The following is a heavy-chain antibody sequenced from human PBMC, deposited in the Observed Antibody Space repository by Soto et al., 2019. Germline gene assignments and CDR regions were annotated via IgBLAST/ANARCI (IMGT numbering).Heavy chain of an antibody. CDR2: IIPIFGTA. CDR1: GGTFSSYA. Sequence: QVQLVQSGAEVKKPGSSVKVSCKASGGTFSSYAISWVRQAPGQGLEWMGGIIPIFGTANYAQKFQGRVTITADESTSTAYMERSSLRSEDTAVYYCARGRTVVVALYYYGMDVWGQGTTVTVSS. J-gene: IGHJ6*02. V-gene: IGHV1-69*12. CDR3: ARGRTVVVALYYYGMDV. D-gene: IGHD3-22*01.